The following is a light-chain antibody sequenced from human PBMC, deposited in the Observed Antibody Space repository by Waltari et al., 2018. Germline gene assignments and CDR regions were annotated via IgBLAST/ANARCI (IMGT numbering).Light chain of an antibody. Sequence: QSALTQPASVSGSPGQSITISCIGTSSDVGGYNYVSWYQQHPGKAPKLMIYEVSNWPSGVSNRFSGSKSGNTASLTISGLQAEDEADYYCSSYTSSSTLEVFGGGTKLTVL. CDR3: SSYTSSSTLEV. CDR1: SSDVGGYNY. CDR2: EVS. J-gene: IGLJ2*01. V-gene: IGLV2-14*01.